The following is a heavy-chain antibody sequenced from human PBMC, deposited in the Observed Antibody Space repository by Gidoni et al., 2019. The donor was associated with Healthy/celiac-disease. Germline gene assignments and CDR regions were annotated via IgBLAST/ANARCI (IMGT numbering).Heavy chain of an antibody. J-gene: IGHJ6*02. CDR2: INAGNGNT. CDR3: ASGNPTIFGVVVYYYGMDV. Sequence: QVQLVQYGAEVKKPGASVKVSCKASGYTFTSYAMHWVRQAPGQRLEWMGWINAGNGNTKYSQKVQGRVTITRDTCASTAYMELSSLRSEDPAVYYWASGNPTIFGVVVYYYGMDVWGQGTTVTVSS. V-gene: IGHV1-3*01. CDR1: GYTFTSYA. D-gene: IGHD3-3*01.